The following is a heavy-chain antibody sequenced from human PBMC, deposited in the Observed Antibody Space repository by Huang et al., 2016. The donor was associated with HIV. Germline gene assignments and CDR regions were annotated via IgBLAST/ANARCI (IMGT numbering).Heavy chain of an antibody. CDR1: GFTFGNYG. V-gene: IGHV3-49*05. D-gene: IGHD3-22*01. J-gene: IGHJ4*02. Sequence: EVQFVDSGGGLVKPGRSLRLSCTASGFTFGNYGMSWFRQAPGKGLEWVGFSRSKDYSETTEYAASVKGRFTNSRDDSKSIAYLQMNSLKPEDTAVYYCTRDSVYPNYYDGSGFYFDYWGQGTLVTVSS. CDR2: SRSKDYSETT. CDR3: TRDSVYPNYYDGSGFYFDY.